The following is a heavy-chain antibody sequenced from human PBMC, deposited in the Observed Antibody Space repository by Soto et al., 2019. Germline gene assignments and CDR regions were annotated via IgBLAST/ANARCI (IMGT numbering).Heavy chain of an antibody. CDR2: IYYSGST. D-gene: IGHD5-18*01. V-gene: IGHV4-30-4*01. CDR3: ARTWIQLYYFDY. Sequence: SETLSLTCTVSGGSISSGDYYWSWIRQPPGKGLEWIGYIYYSGSTYYNPSLKSRVTISVDTSKNQFSLKLSSVTAADTVVYYCARTWIQLYYFDYWGQGTLVTVSS. J-gene: IGHJ4*02. CDR1: GGSISSGDYY.